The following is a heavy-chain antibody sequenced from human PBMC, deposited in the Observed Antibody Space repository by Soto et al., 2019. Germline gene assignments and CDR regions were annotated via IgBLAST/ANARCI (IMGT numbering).Heavy chain of an antibody. J-gene: IGHJ5*02. CDR3: ARDPPYDIVVVVAATDNWFDP. D-gene: IGHD2-15*01. CDR1: GFTFSSYS. V-gene: IGHV3-21*01. CDR2: ISSSSSYI. Sequence: GGSLRLSCAASGFTFSSYSMNWVRQAPGKGLEWVSSISSSSSYIYYADSVKGRFTISRDNAKNSLYLQMNSLRAEDTAVYYCARDPPYDIVVVVAATDNWFDPWGQGTLVTVSS.